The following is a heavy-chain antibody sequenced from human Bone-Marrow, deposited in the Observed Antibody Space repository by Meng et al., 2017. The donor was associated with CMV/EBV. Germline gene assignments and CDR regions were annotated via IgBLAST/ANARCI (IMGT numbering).Heavy chain of an antibody. J-gene: IGHJ6*02. CDR2: IYSGGST. CDR1: GFTVSSNY. V-gene: IGHV3-53*01. D-gene: IGHD3-22*01. CDR3: ARDRQTYYYDSSGYPVYYYYGMDV. Sequence: GESLKISCAASGFTVSSNYMSWVRQAPGKGLEWVSVIYSGGSTYYAHSVKGRFTISRDNSKNTLYLQMNSLRAEDTAVYYCARDRQTYYYDSSGYPVYYYYGMDVWGQGTTVTVSS.